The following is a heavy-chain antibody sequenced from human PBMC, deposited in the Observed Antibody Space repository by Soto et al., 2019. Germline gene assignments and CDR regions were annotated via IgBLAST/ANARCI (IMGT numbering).Heavy chain of an antibody. Sequence: QVQLQESGPGLVKPSGTLSLSCAVSGGSITTTKWCPWVRQAPGKGLEWIGEISPSEGSAYNPSLKGRVAMSLETPNSQFSLRLSVVTAAETGVYDCARQSISYTWDVWGQGTTVTVS. D-gene: IGHD4-4*01. CDR2: ISPSEGS. CDR3: ARQSISYTWDV. CDR1: GGSITTTKW. V-gene: IGHV4-4*02. J-gene: IGHJ6*02.